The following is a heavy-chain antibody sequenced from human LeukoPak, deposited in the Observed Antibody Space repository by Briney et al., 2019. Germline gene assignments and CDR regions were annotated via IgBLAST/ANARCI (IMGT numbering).Heavy chain of an antibody. D-gene: IGHD6-25*01. CDR1: GFTFSSYS. J-gene: IGHJ4*02. CDR2: ISSSSSYI. Sequence: GGSLRLSCAASGFTFSSYSMNWVRQAPGKGLEWVSSISSSSSYIYYADSVKGRFTISRDNAKNSLYLQMNSLRAEDTAVYYCARVFSSGPHFDYWSQGTLVTVSS. CDR3: ARVFSSGPHFDY. V-gene: IGHV3-21*01.